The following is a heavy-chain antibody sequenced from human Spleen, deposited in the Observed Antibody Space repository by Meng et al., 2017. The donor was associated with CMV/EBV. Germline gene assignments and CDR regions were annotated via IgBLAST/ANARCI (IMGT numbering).Heavy chain of an antibody. J-gene: IGHJ6*02. CDR3: ERVAARTYYYGMDV. Sequence: GSLRLSCTVSGCSISSYYWSWIRQPPGKGLEWIGDIYYSGSTNYNPSIKSLVTISVDTSKNQFSLKLSSVTAADTDVYYCERVAARTYYYGMDVWGQGTTVTVSS. D-gene: IGHD6-6*01. CDR1: GCSISSYY. CDR2: IYYSGST. V-gene: IGHV4-59*01.